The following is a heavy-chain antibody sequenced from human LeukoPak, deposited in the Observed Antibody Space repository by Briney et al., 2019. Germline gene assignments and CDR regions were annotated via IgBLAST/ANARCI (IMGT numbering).Heavy chain of an antibody. CDR2: IYHSGST. CDR3: ARTHYYGSGTLG. D-gene: IGHD3-10*01. J-gene: IGHJ4*02. V-gene: IGHV4-38-2*01. CDR1: GYSISSGYY. Sequence: SETLSLTCAVSGYSISSGYYWGWIRQPPGKGLEWIGSIYHSGSTYYNPSLKSRVTISVDTSKNQFPLKLSSVTAADTAVYYCARTHYYGSGTLGWGQGTLVTVSS.